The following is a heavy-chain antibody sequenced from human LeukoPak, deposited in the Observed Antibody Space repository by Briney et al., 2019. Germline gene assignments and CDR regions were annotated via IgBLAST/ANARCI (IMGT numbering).Heavy chain of an antibody. J-gene: IGHJ5*02. CDR3: ARALPRYYYGSGSYRRWFDP. CDR2: IYTSGST. D-gene: IGHD3-10*01. CDR1: GGSISSYY. Sequence: SETLSLTCTVSGGSISSYYWNWIRQPAGKGLEWIGHIYTSGSTNYNPSLKSRVTISVDTSKNQFSLKLSSVTAADTAVYYCARALPRYYYGSGSYRRWFDPWGQGTLVTVSS. V-gene: IGHV4-4*07.